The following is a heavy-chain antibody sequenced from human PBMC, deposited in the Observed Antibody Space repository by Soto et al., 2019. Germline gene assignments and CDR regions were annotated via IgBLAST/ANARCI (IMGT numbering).Heavy chain of an antibody. CDR3: ASEIFGVVVPDHMGPFDP. CDR1: GFTFSSYA. D-gene: IGHD2-2*01. V-gene: IGHV3-30-3*01. Sequence: AGSLRLSCAASGFTFSSYAMHWVRQAPGKGLEWVAVISYDGSNKYYADSVKGRFTISRDNSKNTLYLQMNSLRAEDTAVYYCASEIFGVVVPDHMGPFDPWGQGTLVTVSS. CDR2: ISYDGSNK. J-gene: IGHJ5*02.